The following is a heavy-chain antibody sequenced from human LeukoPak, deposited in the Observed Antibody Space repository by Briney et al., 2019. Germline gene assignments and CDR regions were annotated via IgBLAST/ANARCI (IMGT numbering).Heavy chain of an antibody. V-gene: IGHV3-23*01. CDR2: ISGSGANI. CDR1: GFTFSSFA. CDR3: AKGPRAIVGASTAFDN. Sequence: GGSLRLSCAASGFTFSSFAMSWVRQAPGKGLEWVASISGSGANIYNADSVRGRFTISRDNSKNTLFLQMNSLRAGDTAVYYCAKGPRAIVGASTAFDNWGQGAMVTVSS. J-gene: IGHJ3*02. D-gene: IGHD1-26*01.